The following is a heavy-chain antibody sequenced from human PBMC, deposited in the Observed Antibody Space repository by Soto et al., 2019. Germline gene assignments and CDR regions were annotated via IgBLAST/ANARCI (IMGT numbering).Heavy chain of an antibody. CDR1: GYIFTDYY. CDR3: ARDSPMTTVPQGGVSDY. V-gene: IGHV1-46*03. Sequence: GASVKVSCKASGYIFTDYYMHWVRQAPGQELEWMGIINPNGGSTSYAQKFQGRVTMTRDTSTSTVYMELSSLRSEDTAVYYCARDSPMTTVPQGGVSDYWGQGTLVTVSS. D-gene: IGHD4-17*01. J-gene: IGHJ4*02. CDR2: INPNGGST.